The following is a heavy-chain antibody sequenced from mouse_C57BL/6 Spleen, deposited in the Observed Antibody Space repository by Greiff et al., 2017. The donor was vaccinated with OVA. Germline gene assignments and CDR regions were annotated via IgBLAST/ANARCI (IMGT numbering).Heavy chain of an antibody. Sequence: VQLQQSGAELVKPGASVKMSCKASGYTFTSYWITWVKQRPGQGLEWIGDIYPGSGSTNYNEKFKSKATLTVDTSSSTAYMQLSSLTSEDSAVYYCAREGSRGYYFDYWGQGTTLTVSS. J-gene: IGHJ2*01. V-gene: IGHV1-55*01. D-gene: IGHD1-1*01. CDR3: AREGSRGYYFDY. CDR1: GYTFTSYW. CDR2: IYPGSGST.